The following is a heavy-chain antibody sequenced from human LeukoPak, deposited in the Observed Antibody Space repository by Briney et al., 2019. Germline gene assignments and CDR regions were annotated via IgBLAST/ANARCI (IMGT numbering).Heavy chain of an antibody. CDR3: ARAPSSYESGNGYPNLGWLDP. CDR2: FHRGRI. J-gene: IGHJ5*02. V-gene: IGHV4-38-2*02. D-gene: IGHD5-24*01. CDR1: GYPIGLDYY. Sequence: SETLSLTCKVSGYPIGLDYYWVWIRQAPGRGLQWIGGFHRGRIQYNSALKSRVTISIDSSKNRFSLRMWPVTAADTAFYFCARAPSSYESGNGYPNLGWLDPWGQGALVTVSP.